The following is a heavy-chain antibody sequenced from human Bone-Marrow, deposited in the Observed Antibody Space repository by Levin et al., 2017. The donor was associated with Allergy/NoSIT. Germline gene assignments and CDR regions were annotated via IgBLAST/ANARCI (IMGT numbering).Heavy chain of an antibody. Sequence: GSLRLSCNVSGVSVNTDRYYWAWLRQPPGKGLEWIGYIYDSGNTNYSPSLKSRAPISVDTSKNQFSLKLTSATAADTVFYYCAACVTGTTTWGGNFDYWGQGALVTVSS. CDR2: IYDSGNT. CDR1: GVSVNTDRYY. J-gene: IGHJ4*02. V-gene: IGHV4-61*01. D-gene: IGHD1-1*01. CDR3: AACVTGTTTWGGNFDY.